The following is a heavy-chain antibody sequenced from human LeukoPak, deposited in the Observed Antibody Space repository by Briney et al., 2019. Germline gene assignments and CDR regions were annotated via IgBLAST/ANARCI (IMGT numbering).Heavy chain of an antibody. Sequence: PGGSLRLSCAASGFTFSSYWMHWVRQAPGKGLVWVSRINSDGSSTSYADSVKGRFTISRDNAKNTLYLQMNSLRAGDTAVYYCARSQTIAVADWFDPWGQGTLVTVSS. J-gene: IGHJ5*02. D-gene: IGHD6-19*01. CDR3: ARSQTIAVADWFDP. CDR2: INSDGSST. V-gene: IGHV3-74*01. CDR1: GFTFSSYW.